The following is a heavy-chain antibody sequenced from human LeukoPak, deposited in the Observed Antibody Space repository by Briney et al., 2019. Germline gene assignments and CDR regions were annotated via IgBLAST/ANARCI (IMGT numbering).Heavy chain of an antibody. J-gene: IGHJ3*02. CDR3: ARHYDILTGYSAYAFDI. V-gene: IGHV4-59*08. CDR1: GGSISSYY. CDR2: IYYSGTT. D-gene: IGHD3-9*01. Sequence: SETLSLTCTVSGGSISSYYWSWIRQPPGEGLEWIGYIYYSGTTNYNPSLRSRVTISVDTSKNQFSLKLSSVTAADTAVYYCARHYDILTGYSAYAFDIWGQGTVVTVSS.